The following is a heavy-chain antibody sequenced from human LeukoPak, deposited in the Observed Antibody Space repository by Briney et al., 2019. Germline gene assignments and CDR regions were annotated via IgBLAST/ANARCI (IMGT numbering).Heavy chain of an antibody. D-gene: IGHD3-10*01. J-gene: IGHJ3*02. V-gene: IGHV3-30*02. CDR1: GFTFSSYE. Sequence: GGSLRLSCAASGFTFSSYEMNWARQAPGKGLEWVAFIRYDGSNKYYADSVKGRFTISRENAKNSLYLQMNSLRAGDTAVYYCARGLLWFGESLDAFDIWGQGTMVTVSS. CDR2: IRYDGSNK. CDR3: ARGLLWFGESLDAFDI.